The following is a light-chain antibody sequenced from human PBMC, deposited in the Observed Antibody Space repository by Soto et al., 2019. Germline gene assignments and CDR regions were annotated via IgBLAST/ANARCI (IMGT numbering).Light chain of an antibody. V-gene: IGLV2-8*01. CDR3: VSFAGGTYV. Sequence: QSVLTQPPSASGSPGQSVTISCTGTSSDVGGYIFVSWYQQHPGKVPKLIIYDVNKRPSGVPDRFSGSKYGNTASLTVSGLQAEDEGDYYCVSFAGGTYVFGTGTQLTVL. J-gene: IGLJ1*01. CDR2: DVN. CDR1: SSDVGGYIF.